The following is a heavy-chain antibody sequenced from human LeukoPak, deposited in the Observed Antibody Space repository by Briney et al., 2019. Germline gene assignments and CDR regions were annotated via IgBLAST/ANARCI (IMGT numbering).Heavy chain of an antibody. CDR2: IRYDGSNK. CDR3: AKEWVSFGVVIPSHDAFDI. D-gene: IGHD3-3*01. CDR1: GFTFSSYG. Sequence: GGSLRLSCAASGFTFSSYGMHWVRQALGKGLEWVAFIRYDGSNKYYADSVKGRFTISRDNSKNTLYLQMNSLRAEDTAVYYCAKEWVSFGVVIPSHDAFDIWGQGTMVTVSS. V-gene: IGHV3-30*02. J-gene: IGHJ3*02.